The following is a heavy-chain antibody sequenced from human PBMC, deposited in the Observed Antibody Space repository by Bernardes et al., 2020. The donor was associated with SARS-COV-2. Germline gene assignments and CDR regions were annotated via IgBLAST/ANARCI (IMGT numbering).Heavy chain of an antibody. CDR3: AGVLAYYGMDV. CDR1: GFTFSSYG. CDR2: IWYDGSNK. Sequence: GSLRPSCAASGFTFSSYGMHWVRQAPGKGLEWVAVIWYDGSNKYYADSVKGRFTISRDNSKNTLYLQMNSLRAEDTAVYYCAGVLAYYGMDVWGQGTTVTVSS. D-gene: IGHD3-3*02. V-gene: IGHV3-33*01. J-gene: IGHJ6*02.